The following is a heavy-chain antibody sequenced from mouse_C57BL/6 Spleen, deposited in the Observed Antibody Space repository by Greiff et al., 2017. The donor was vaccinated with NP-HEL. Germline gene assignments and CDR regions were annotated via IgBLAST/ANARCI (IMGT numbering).Heavy chain of an antibody. Sequence: QVQLQQPGAELVKPGASVKMSCKASGYTFTSYWITWVKQRPGQGLEWIGDIYPGSGSTNYNEKFKSKATLTVDTSSSTAYMQLSSLTSEDSAVYYCARSHYYGSYAMDHWGQGTSVTVSS. CDR1: GYTFTSYW. J-gene: IGHJ4*01. CDR2: IYPGSGST. V-gene: IGHV1-55*01. D-gene: IGHD1-1*01. CDR3: ARSHYYGSYAMDH.